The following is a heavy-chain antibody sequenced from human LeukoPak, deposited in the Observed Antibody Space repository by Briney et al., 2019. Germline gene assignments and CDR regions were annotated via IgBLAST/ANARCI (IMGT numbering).Heavy chain of an antibody. J-gene: IGHJ5*02. CDR1: GFTFSSYW. CDR3: ARDLRGDCWFDP. CDR2: IKQDGSEK. D-gene: IGHD2-21*02. Sequence: PGGSLRLSCAASGFTFSSYWMSWVRQAPGKGLEWVPNIKQDGSEKYYVDSVKGRFTISRDNAKNSLYLQINSLRAEDTAVYYCARDLRGDCWFDPWGQGTLVTVSS. V-gene: IGHV3-7*01.